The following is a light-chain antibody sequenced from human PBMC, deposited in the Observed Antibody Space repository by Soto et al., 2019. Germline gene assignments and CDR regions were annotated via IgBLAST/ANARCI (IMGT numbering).Light chain of an antibody. V-gene: IGLV1-47*02. J-gene: IGLJ2*01. CDR3: ASWDDRLGAVI. CDR1: SSNIGGTNY. CDR2: STN. Sequence: QSVLTQPPSGSGTPGQRAFISWAGSSSNIGGTNYAYWYQQLPGAAPKLLMHSTNLRPSGVPERISGSKSGTSAALAISGLRSEDEAVYYCASWDDRLGAVIFGGGTTVTVL.